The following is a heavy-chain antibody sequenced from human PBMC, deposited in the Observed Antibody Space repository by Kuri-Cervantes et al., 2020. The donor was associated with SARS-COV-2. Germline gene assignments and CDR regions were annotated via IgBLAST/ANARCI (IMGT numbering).Heavy chain of an antibody. CDR1: GGSISSYY. Sequence: ESLKISCTVSGGSISSYYWSWIRQPPGKGLEWIGYIYYSGSTNYNPSLKSRVAISVDTSKNQFSLKLSSVTAADTAVYYCARDVYAHFDYWGQGTLVTVSS. CDR3: ARDVYAHFDY. CDR2: IYYSGST. J-gene: IGHJ4*02. V-gene: IGHV4-59*01. D-gene: IGHD1-14*01.